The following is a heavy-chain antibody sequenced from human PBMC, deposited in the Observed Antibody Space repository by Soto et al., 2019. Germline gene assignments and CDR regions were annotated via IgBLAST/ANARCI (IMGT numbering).Heavy chain of an antibody. CDR1: GFTFTTFG. CDR3: AKDLQAYGDYNYYYYGMDV. D-gene: IGHD4-17*01. J-gene: IGHJ6*02. CDR2: ISYDGHNK. Sequence: QVQLVESGGGVVQPGGSLRLSCTASGFTFTTFGIHWVRQAPGKGLEWVALISYDGHNKYYSDCVKGRFTISRDNYKNPLSLQMNSLRAEDTAVYYCAKDLQAYGDYNYYYYGMDVWGQGTTVSVSS. V-gene: IGHV3-30*18.